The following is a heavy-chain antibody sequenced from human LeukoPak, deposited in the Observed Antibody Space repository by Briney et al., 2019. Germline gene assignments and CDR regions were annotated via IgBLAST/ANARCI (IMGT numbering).Heavy chain of an antibody. CDR1: GGTFSTYA. J-gene: IGHJ4*02. Sequence: AVKVSCKASGGTFSTYAISWVRQAPGQGLEWVGRIVAVLGTANYTQNFQGRVTIPRDRSTTTAYMELSSLRSEDTAVYYCARVPQGSSWPYYFDYWGQGTLVTVSS. CDR2: IVAVLGTA. D-gene: IGHD6-13*01. V-gene: IGHV1-69*04. CDR3: ARVPQGSSWPYYFDY.